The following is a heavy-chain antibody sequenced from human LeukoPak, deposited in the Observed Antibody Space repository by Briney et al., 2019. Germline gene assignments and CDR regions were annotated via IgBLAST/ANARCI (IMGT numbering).Heavy chain of an antibody. CDR3: ARLLDYYFDY. J-gene: IGHJ4*02. CDR1: GGTFSSYA. V-gene: IGHV1-69*13. Sequence: GASVKVSCKASGGTFSSYAISWVRQAPGQGLEWMGGIIPIFGTATYAQKFQGRGPITADESTNTAYMKLSSLRSEDTAVYYCARLLDYYFDYWGQGTLVTVSS. D-gene: IGHD3/OR15-3a*01. CDR2: IIPIFGTA.